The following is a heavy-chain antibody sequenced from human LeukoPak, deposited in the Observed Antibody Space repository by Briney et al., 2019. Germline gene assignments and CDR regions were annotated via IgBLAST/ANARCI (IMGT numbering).Heavy chain of an antibody. J-gene: IGHJ6*03. V-gene: IGHV3-20*04. D-gene: IGHD5-18*01. Sequence: PGGSLRLSCAASGFTFDDYGMSWVRQAPGKGLEWVSGINWNGGSTGYADSVKGRFTISRDNAKNSLYLQMNSLRAEDTALYYCARERQIGGYSYGSDYYYYYMDVWGKGTTVTVSS. CDR1: GFTFDDYG. CDR2: INWNGGST. CDR3: ARERQIGGYSYGSDYYYYYMDV.